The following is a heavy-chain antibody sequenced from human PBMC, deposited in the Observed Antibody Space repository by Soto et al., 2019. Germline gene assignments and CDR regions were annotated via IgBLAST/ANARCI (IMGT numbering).Heavy chain of an antibody. Sequence: GASVKVSCKTSGYNFSAYYFNWVRQAAGQGPEWMGWLNPRNGQTGYVQKFRGRVTMTRDTSIATVYLELSGLTSEDTAIYFCARETDTSMVDYWGQGTLVTVSS. CDR1: GYNFSAYY. V-gene: IGHV1-8*01. D-gene: IGHD5-18*01. CDR3: ARETDTSMVDY. J-gene: IGHJ4*02. CDR2: LNPRNGQT.